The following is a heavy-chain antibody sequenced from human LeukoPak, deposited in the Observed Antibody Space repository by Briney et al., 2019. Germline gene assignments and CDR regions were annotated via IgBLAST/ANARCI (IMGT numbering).Heavy chain of an antibody. CDR1: GGSISSYY. Sequence: SETLSLTCTVSGGSISSYYRSWIRQPAGKGLEWIGRIYTRGSTNYNASLKSRVSMSVDTAKNQFSLKLSSVTAADTAVFYCARENSGSYREFDYWGQGTLVTVSS. J-gene: IGHJ4*02. V-gene: IGHV4-4*07. D-gene: IGHD1-26*01. CDR3: ARENSGSYREFDY. CDR2: IYTRGST.